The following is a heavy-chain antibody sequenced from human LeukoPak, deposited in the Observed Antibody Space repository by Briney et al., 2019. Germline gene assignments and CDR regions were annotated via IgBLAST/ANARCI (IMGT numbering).Heavy chain of an antibody. CDR3: ASSSWLDY. D-gene: IGHD6-13*01. CDR2: IYSSGST. Sequence: SETLSLTCTVSDGSFSSSYWSWIRQPAGKGPEWIGRIYSSGSTNYNPSLKSRITMSVDTSKNQFSLKLSSVTAADTAVYYCASSSWLDYWGQGTLVTVSS. CDR1: DGSFSSSY. V-gene: IGHV4-4*07. J-gene: IGHJ4*02.